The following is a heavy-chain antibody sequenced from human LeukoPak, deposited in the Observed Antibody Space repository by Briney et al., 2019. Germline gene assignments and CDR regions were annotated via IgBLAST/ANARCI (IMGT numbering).Heavy chain of an antibody. Sequence: GGSLRLSCAATGFTFRDYGMAWVRQAPGKRLEWVSAISGSGGSTYYADSVKGRFTISRDNSKNTLYLQMNRLRAEDTALYYCAKETSMVPSPFDYWGQGTLVTVS. CDR2: ISGSGGST. CDR3: AKETSMVPSPFDY. D-gene: IGHD3-10*01. V-gene: IGHV3-23*01. J-gene: IGHJ4*02. CDR1: GFTFRDYG.